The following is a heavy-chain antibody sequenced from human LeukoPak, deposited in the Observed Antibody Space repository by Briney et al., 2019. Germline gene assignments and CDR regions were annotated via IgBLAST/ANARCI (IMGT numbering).Heavy chain of an antibody. CDR1: GGSFSGYY. Sequence: SETLSLTCAVYGGSFSGYYWSWIRQPPGKGLEWIGEINHSGSTNYNPSLKSRVTISVDTSKNQFSLKLSSVTAADTAVYYCAKSIAEKPFDYWGQGTLVTVSS. V-gene: IGHV4-34*01. D-gene: IGHD6-13*01. CDR2: INHSGST. CDR3: AKSIAEKPFDY. J-gene: IGHJ4*02.